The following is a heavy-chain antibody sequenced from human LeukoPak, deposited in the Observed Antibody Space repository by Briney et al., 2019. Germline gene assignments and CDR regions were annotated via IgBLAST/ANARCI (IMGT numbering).Heavy chain of an antibody. CDR2: INHSGST. CDR3: ARRLGYSYGFGKYYFDY. V-gene: IGHV4-34*01. J-gene: IGHJ4*02. Sequence: SETLSLTCAVYGGSFSGYYWSWIRQPPGKGLEWIGEINHSGSTNYNPSLKSRVTISVDTSKNQFSLKLSSVTAADTAVYYCARRLGYSYGFGKYYFDYWGQGTLVTVSS. D-gene: IGHD5-18*01. CDR1: GGSFSGYY.